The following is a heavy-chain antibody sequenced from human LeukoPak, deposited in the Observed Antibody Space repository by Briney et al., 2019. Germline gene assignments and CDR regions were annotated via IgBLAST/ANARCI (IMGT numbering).Heavy chain of an antibody. J-gene: IGHJ3*02. D-gene: IGHD3-9*01. CDR3: GRDIGFDTFDI. CDR1: GFTFGNYW. V-gene: IGHV3-7*01. Sequence: GGSLRLSCTVSGFTFGNYWMVWVRQAPGKGLEWVTNIKKDGSVKNYVDSVKGRFTISRDNAENSLYLQMNSLRAEDTAVYYCGRDIGFDTFDIWDQATMVTVSS. CDR2: IKKDGSVK.